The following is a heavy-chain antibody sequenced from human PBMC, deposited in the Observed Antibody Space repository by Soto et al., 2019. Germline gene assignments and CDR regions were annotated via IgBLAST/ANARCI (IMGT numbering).Heavy chain of an antibody. CDR1: GFTVSSNY. D-gene: IGHD3-10*02. V-gene: IGHV3-66*01. J-gene: IGHJ4*02. CDR2: IYPGGST. CDR3: APSVRGVPY. Sequence: EVQVEESGGGLVQPGGSLRLPCAASGFTVSSNYMFWVRQAPGKGLDWVSLIYPGGSTYYADSVKGRFTISRDISKNTLYLQMNRLRAEDTAVYYCAPSVRGVPYWGQGTLVTVSS.